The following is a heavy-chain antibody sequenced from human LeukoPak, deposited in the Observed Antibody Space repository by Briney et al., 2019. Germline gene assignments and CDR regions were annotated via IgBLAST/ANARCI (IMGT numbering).Heavy chain of an antibody. V-gene: IGHV3-30*18. J-gene: IGHJ4*02. CDR3: AKGADYGIVGATTFDY. Sequence: PGGSLRLSCAATGFTFSSFSMHWVRQAPGKGLEWVAVISYDGSNKYYADSVKGRFTISRDNSKNTLYLQMNSLRAEDTAVYYCAKGADYGIVGATTFDYWGQGTLVTVSS. D-gene: IGHD1-26*01. CDR2: ISYDGSNK. CDR1: GFTFSSFS.